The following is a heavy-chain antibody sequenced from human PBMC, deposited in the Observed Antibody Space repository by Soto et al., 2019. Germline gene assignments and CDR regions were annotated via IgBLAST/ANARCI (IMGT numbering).Heavy chain of an antibody. J-gene: IGHJ4*02. V-gene: IGHV3-30*03. Sequence: QVQLVESGGGVVQPGRSLRLSCAASGFTFSSYGMHWVRQAPGKGLEWVAVISYDGSNKYYADSVKGRFTISRDNSKNTLYLQMNSLRAEDTAVYYCWWRSGHLDYWGQGTLVTVFS. D-gene: IGHD2-15*01. CDR1: GFTFSSYG. CDR3: WWRSGHLDY. CDR2: ISYDGSNK.